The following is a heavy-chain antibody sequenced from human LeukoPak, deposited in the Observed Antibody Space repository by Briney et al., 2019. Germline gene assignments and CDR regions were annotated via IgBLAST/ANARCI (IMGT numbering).Heavy chain of an antibody. D-gene: IGHD4-17*01. CDR3: ARGRVTGDYVRDFDY. J-gene: IGHJ4*02. Sequence: GGSLRLSCVASGFTFSTYEMNWVRQAPGKGLEWVSYVSSSGGTLLYADSVKGRFTISRDNAKNSLYLQMNSLRAEDTAVYYCARGRVTGDYVRDFDYWGQGTLVTVSS. CDR1: GFTFSTYE. CDR2: VSSSGGTL. V-gene: IGHV3-48*03.